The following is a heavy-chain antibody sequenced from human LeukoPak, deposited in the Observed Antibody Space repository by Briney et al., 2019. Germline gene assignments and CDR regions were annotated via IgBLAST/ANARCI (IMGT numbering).Heavy chain of an antibody. V-gene: IGHV3-30*18. CDR3: AKSEDLYDSSGYYPAGGEY. D-gene: IGHD3-22*01. J-gene: IGHJ4*02. CDR2: ISYDGSNK. Sequence: GGSLRLSCAASGFTFSSYGMHWVRQAPGKGLEWVAAISYDGSNKYYADSVKGRFTISRDNSKNTLYLQMNSLRAEDTAVYYCAKSEDLYDSSGYYPAGGEYWGQGTLVTVST. CDR1: GFTFSSYG.